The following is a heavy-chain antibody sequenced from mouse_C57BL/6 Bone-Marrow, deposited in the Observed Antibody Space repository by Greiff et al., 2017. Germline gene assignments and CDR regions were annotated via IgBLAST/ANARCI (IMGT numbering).Heavy chain of an antibody. Sequence: EVQLQESGGGLVQPGESLKLSCESNEYEFPSHDMSWVRKTPEKRLELVAAINSDGGSTYYPDTMERRFIISRDNTKKPLYLQKSSLRSEDTALYYCARLVTRGGYYYAMDYWGQGTSVTVSS. D-gene: IGHD2-5*01. CDR2: INSDGGST. J-gene: IGHJ4*01. CDR1: EYEFPSHD. CDR3: ARLVTRGGYYYAMDY. V-gene: IGHV5-2*01.